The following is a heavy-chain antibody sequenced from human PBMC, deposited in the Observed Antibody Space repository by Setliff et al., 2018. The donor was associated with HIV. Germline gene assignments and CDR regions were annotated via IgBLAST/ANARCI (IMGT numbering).Heavy chain of an antibody. Sequence: PSETLSLTCTVSGGSISGFYWNWIRRSAGKGLQWIGRIYTSGSTNYNPSPKSRVTISVDTSKNQFSLKLSSVTAADTAVYYCARGGGYYYYGMDVWGQGTTVTVSS. J-gene: IGHJ6*02. CDR1: GGSISGFY. CDR3: ARGGGYYYYGMDV. CDR2: IYTSGST. V-gene: IGHV4-4*07. D-gene: IGHD3-16*01.